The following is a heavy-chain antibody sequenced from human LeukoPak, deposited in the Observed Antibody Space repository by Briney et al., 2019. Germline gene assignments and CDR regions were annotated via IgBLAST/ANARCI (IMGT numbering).Heavy chain of an antibody. CDR3: AFLEGYSYGTGYSYGTDG. J-gene: IGHJ6*02. CDR1: GFTFSSAW. CDR2: MSFDVRNT. Sequence: GGSERLSCAASGFTFSSAWMSWVSQAPGKGLEWVAVMSFDVRNTYYSESVKGRFTITRDNFRNTLYLQMNSLRTEDTAVYYCAFLEGYSYGTGYSYGTDGWGQGIAVTVS. V-gene: IGHV3-30*03. D-gene: IGHD5-18*01.